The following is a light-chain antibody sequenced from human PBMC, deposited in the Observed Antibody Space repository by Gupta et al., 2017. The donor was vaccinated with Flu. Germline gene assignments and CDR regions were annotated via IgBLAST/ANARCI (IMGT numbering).Light chain of an antibody. V-gene: IGKV3-20*01. CDR1: QSVGDTY. CDR3: QQDNNSPWT. Sequence: GTLSMSPGERGTLSCRANQSVGDTYLAWYQQKPGQAPRLLIYAASNRATGIPDRFSGSGSGTDFTLTISRLEPEDFAVYCCQQDNNSPWTFGQGTKVEV. J-gene: IGKJ1*01. CDR2: AAS.